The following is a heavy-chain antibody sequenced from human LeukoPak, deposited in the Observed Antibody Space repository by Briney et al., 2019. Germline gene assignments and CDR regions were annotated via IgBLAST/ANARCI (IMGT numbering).Heavy chain of an antibody. Sequence: PGGSLRLSCAASGFTFSSYAMHWVRQAPGKGLEWVADISYDGSNKYYADSVKGRFTISRDNSKNTLYLQMNSLRAEDTAVYYCARDPLDYSNIGTPNWFDPWGQGTLVTVSS. J-gene: IGHJ5*02. CDR2: ISYDGSNK. V-gene: IGHV3-30-3*01. D-gene: IGHD4-11*01. CDR1: GFTFSSYA. CDR3: ARDPLDYSNIGTPNWFDP.